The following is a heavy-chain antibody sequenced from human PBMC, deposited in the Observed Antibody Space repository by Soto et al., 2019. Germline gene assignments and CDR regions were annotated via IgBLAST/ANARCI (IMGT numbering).Heavy chain of an antibody. CDR3: AKDSSGYYP. D-gene: IGHD3-22*01. Sequence: SESLSLTCAVYGGSFSGYYWSWIRQPPGKGLEWIGEINHSGSTNYNPSLKSRVTISVDTSKNQFSLKLSSVTAAATAVYYCAKDSSGYYPWGKGTLVTVPP. CDR1: GGSFSGYY. J-gene: IGHJ5*02. CDR2: INHSGST. V-gene: IGHV4-34*01.